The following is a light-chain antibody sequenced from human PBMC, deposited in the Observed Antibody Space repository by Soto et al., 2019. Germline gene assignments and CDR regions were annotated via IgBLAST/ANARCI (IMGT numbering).Light chain of an antibody. J-gene: IGLJ2*01. CDR2: DVS. V-gene: IGLV2-14*01. Sequence: QPALTQPASVSGSPGQSITISCTGISSDVGGYNYVSWYQQHPGKAPKLMIYDVSNRPSGVSNRFSGSKSGNTASLTISGLQAEDEADYYCSSYTSSSTLFGGGTKVTVL. CDR1: SSDVGGYNY. CDR3: SSYTSSSTL.